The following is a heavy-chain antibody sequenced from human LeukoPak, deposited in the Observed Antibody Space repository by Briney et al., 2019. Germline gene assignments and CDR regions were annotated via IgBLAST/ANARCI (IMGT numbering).Heavy chain of an antibody. CDR1: RFTFSTSI. D-gene: IGHD3-22*01. J-gene: IGHJ3*01. Sequence: PGGSLRLSCEMSRFTFSTSIIHWVRQAPGKGLEWVAAMSFDGFSKYYADSMKGRLSISRDESKNTVYLQMESLRFEDTAVYYCAREGHTSGYCGTFEHWGQGTTVAVSS. V-gene: IGHV3-30*04. CDR2: MSFDGFSK. CDR3: AREGHTSGYCGTFEH.